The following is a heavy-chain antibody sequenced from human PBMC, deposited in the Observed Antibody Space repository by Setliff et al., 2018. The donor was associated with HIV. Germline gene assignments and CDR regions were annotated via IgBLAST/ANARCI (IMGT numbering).Heavy chain of an antibody. J-gene: IGHJ4*02. Sequence: PSETLSLTCTVSGGSFSSVSYYWNWIRQPAGKGLEWIGRIYFSGSTNYSPSLKSRVTISEDTSKNQFSLKMRSVTAADTAVYYCATSPAGEILGSRPFYFDYWGQGTLVTVSS. CDR2: IYFSGST. CDR1: GGSFSSVSYY. V-gene: IGHV4-61*10. CDR3: ATSPAGEILGSRPFYFDY. D-gene: IGHD3-10*01.